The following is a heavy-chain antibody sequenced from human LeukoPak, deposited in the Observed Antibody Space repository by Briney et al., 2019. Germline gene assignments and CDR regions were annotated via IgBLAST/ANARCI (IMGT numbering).Heavy chain of an antibody. D-gene: IGHD2-21*01. V-gene: IGHV3-23*01. Sequence: HPGGSLRLSCVGSGFTFRSHAMSWVRRAPEKGLEFVSGIYENGGTTYYADSVKGRFSISRDNSKNTLYLQMDSLRGEDTAVYYCAKDFRIGYSAHFDYWGQGALVTVSS. J-gene: IGHJ4*02. CDR1: GFTFRSHA. CDR2: IYENGGTT. CDR3: AKDFRIGYSAHFDY.